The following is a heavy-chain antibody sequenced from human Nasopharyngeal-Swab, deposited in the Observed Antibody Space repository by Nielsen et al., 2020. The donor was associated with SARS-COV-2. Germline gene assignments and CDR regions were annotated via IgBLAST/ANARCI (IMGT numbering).Heavy chain of an antibody. CDR2: ISSSGSTI. V-gene: IGHV3-48*03. CDR3: ARHYDPFDY. Sequence: GGSLRLSCAASGFTFSSYEMNWVRQAPGKGLEWVSYISSSGSTIYYADSVKGRITISRDNAKNSLYLQMNSLRAEDTAVYYCARHYDPFDYWGQGTLVTVSS. J-gene: IGHJ4*02. D-gene: IGHD3-3*01. CDR1: GFTFSSYE.